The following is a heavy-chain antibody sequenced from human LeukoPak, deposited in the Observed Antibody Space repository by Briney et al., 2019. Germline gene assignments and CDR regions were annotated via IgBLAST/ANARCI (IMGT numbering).Heavy chain of an antibody. D-gene: IGHD5-18*01. CDR3: ARDPGYSYGYDY. J-gene: IGHJ4*02. CDR2: IYSDGST. CDR1: GFTVSDNC. Sequence: GGSLRLSCAASGFTVSDNCMSWVRQAPGKGLEWVSVIYSDGSTYYADSVKGRFTISRDNSKNTVYLQMNSLRAEDTAVYYCARDPGYSYGYDYWGQGTLVTVSS. V-gene: IGHV3-66*01.